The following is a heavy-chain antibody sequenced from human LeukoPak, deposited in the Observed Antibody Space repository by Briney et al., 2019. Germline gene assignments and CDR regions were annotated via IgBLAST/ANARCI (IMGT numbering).Heavy chain of an antibody. CDR2: IYYRGSA. J-gene: IGHJ4*02. CDR1: GGSINSGDYY. CDR3: ARGADYDLLTGSSYYFDY. V-gene: IGHV4-30-4*01. Sequence: SETLSLTCTVSGGSINSGDYYWSWIRQPPGKGLEWIGYIYYRGSAYSNPSLKSRVAITVDASKNQFSLQLSSLTAADTAVYYCARGADYDLLTGSSYYFDYWAREPWSPSPQ. D-gene: IGHD3-9*01.